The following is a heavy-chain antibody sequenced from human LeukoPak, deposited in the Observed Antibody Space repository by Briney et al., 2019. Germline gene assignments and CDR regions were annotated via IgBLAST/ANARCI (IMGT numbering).Heavy chain of an antibody. CDR2: INPDGTTT. V-gene: IGHV3-74*01. Sequence: PGGSLRLSCAASGFTFSSSWMHWVRQAPGKGLVWVSRINPDGTTTAYADSVKGRFTISRDNAKNALYLQMNSLRPEDTALYYCASKVGNSGHGWFHPWGQGTLVIVSS. CDR3: ASKVGNSGHGWFHP. D-gene: IGHD1-26*01. J-gene: IGHJ5*02. CDR1: GFTFSSSW.